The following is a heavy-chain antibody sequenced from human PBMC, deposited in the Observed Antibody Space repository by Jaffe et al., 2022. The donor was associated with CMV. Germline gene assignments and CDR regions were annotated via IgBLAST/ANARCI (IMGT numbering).Heavy chain of an antibody. D-gene: IGHD2-2*01. J-gene: IGHJ5*02. Sequence: QVQLQQWGAGLLKPSETLSLTCAVYGGSFSGYYWSWIRQPPGKGLEWIGEINHSGSTNYNPSLKSRVTISVDTSKNQFSLKLSSVTAADTAVYYCARGVQYQLLGVSWWFDPWGQGTLVTVSS. CDR3: ARGVQYQLLGVSWWFDP. V-gene: IGHV4-34*01. CDR1: GGSFSGYY. CDR2: INHSGST.